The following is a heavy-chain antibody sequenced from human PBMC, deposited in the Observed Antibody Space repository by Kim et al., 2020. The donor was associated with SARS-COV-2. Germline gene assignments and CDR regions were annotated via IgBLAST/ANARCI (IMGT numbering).Heavy chain of an antibody. CDR3: ARVSSGYDVLVFDY. J-gene: IGHJ4*02. D-gene: IGHD5-12*01. V-gene: IGHV4-59*01. Sequence: PTPKSRVTISVDTSRNQFSLKLSSVTAADAAVYYCARVSSGYDVLVFDYWGQGTLVTVSS.